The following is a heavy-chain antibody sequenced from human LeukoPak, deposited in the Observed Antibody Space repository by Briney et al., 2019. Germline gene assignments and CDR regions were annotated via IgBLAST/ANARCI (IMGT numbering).Heavy chain of an antibody. D-gene: IGHD2-15*01. V-gene: IGHV4-31*03. CDR1: GGSISSGGYY. J-gene: IGHJ4*02. CDR3: ARGLGYCSGGSCSAGPNFDY. CDR2: IYYSGST. Sequence: PSETLSLTCTVSGGSISSGGYYWSWIRQHPGKGLEWIGYIYYSGSTYYNPSLKSRVTISVDTSKNQFSLKLSSVTAADTAVYYCARGLGYCSGGSCSAGPNFDYWGQGTLVTVSS.